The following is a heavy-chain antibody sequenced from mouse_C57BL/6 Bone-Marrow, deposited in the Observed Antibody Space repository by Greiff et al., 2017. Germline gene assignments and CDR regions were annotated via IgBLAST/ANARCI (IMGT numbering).Heavy chain of an antibody. V-gene: IGHV5-4*01. J-gene: IGHJ2*01. D-gene: IGHD1-1*01. CDR1: GFTFSSYA. CDR3: ARSVVATEYFDY. Sequence: DVHLVESGGGLVKPGGSLKLSCAASGFTFSSYAMSWVRQTPEKRLEWVATISDGGSYTYYPDNVKGRFTISRDNAKNNPYLQLCHLKSEDTAVYYGARSVVATEYFDYGGQGTALSVSA. CDR2: ISDGGSYT.